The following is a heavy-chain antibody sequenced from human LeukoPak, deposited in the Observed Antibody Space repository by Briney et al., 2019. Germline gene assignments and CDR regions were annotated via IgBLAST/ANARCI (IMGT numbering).Heavy chain of an antibody. CDR1: GFIFSNFA. J-gene: IGHJ4*02. CDR2: ITSDGSGT. CDR3: ARDGSGSVDFDY. Sequence: PGGSLRLSCATSGFIFSNFAMSWVRQAPGKGLVWVSRITSDGSGTVNADSVKGRFTISRDNTKNILYLQMNSLRADDTALYYCARDGSGSVDFDYWGQGTLVTVSS. D-gene: IGHD2-2*03. V-gene: IGHV3-74*01.